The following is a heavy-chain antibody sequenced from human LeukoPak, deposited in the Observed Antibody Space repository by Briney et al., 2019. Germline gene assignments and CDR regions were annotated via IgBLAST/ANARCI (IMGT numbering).Heavy chain of an antibody. J-gene: IGHJ4*02. CDR3: ARSALLWFGELFIDY. CDR2: INPNSGGT. V-gene: IGHV1-2*04. Sequence: GSSVKVSCKASGGTFSSYAISWVRQAPGQGLEWMGWINPNSGGTNYAQKFQGWVTMTRDASISTAYMELSRLRSDDTAVYYCARSALLWFGELFIDYWGQGTLVTVSS. D-gene: IGHD3-10*01. CDR1: GGTFSSYA.